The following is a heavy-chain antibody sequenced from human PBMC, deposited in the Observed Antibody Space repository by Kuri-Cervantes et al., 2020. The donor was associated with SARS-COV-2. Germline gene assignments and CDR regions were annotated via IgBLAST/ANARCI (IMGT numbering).Heavy chain of an antibody. CDR1: GYTFSYNW. CDR3: ATLPYCTDGTCYRGVDY. CDR2: IYPGDSDT. V-gene: IGHV5-51*01. J-gene: IGHJ4*02. Sequence: GGSLRLSCKASGYTFSYNWIGWVRQMPGKGLEWMGIIYPGDSDTRYSPSSQGQVTISADESISTTYLQWSSLKASDTAIYYCATLPYCTDGTCYRGVDYWGQGTLVTVSS. D-gene: IGHD2-8*01.